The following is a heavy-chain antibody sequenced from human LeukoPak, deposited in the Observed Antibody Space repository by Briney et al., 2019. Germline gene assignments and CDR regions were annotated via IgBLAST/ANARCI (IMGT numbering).Heavy chain of an antibody. Sequence: GGSLRLTCAASGFTFSGHGMRWVRQAPGKGLEWVAAVSGSGDTTYYADSVKGRFTISRDNSKNTLYLQMNSLRAEDTALYFCAKARGFAEFDYWGQGTLVTVSS. CDR2: VSGSGDTT. J-gene: IGHJ4*02. V-gene: IGHV3-23*01. CDR1: GFTFSGHG. D-gene: IGHD3-10*01. CDR3: AKARGFAEFDY.